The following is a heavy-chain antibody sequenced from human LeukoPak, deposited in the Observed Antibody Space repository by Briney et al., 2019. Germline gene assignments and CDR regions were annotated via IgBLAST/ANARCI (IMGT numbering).Heavy chain of an antibody. CDR1: GGSVNSGNYY. V-gene: IGHV4-61*02. CDR3: TRGGELMNF. J-gene: IGHJ4*02. CDR2: IYTSGST. D-gene: IGHD1-26*01. Sequence: MSSETLSLTCTVSGGSVNSGNYYWTWIRQPAGKGLEWIGRIYTSGSTNYNPSLKSRVTISIDASKNQFSLRLSSVTAADTAVYYCTRGGELMNFWGQGTLVTVSS.